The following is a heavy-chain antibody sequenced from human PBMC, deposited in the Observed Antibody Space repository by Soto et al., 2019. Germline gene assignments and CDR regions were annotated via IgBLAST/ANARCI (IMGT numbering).Heavy chain of an antibody. D-gene: IGHD3-10*01. V-gene: IGHV1-24*01. CDR1: GYTLTELS. J-gene: IGHJ4*02. CDR2: FDPEDGET. Sequence: ASVKVSCKVSGYTLTELSMHWVRQAPGKGLEWMGGFDPEDGETIYAQKFQGRVTMTEDTSTDTAYMGLSSLRSEDTAVYYCATVAKGSGSYYYFDYWGQGTLVTVSS. CDR3: ATVAKGSGSYYYFDY.